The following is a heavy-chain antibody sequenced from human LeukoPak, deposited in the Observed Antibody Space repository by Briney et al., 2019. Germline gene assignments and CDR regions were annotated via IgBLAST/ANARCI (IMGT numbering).Heavy chain of an antibody. CDR1: GFTFGDYA. J-gene: IGHJ4*02. CDR2: IRSKAYGGTT. D-gene: IGHD1-26*01. Sequence: SGGSLRLSCTASGFTFGDYAMSWVRQAPGKGLEWVGFIRSKAYGGTTEYAASVKGRFTISRDDSKSIAYLQMNSLETEDTAVYYCTSRRSGSYYRSFDYWGQGTLVTVSS. V-gene: IGHV3-49*04. CDR3: TSRRSGSYYRSFDY.